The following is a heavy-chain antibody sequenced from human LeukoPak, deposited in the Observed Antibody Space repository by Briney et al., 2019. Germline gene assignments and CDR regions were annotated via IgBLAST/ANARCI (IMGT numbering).Heavy chain of an antibody. J-gene: IGHJ4*02. CDR2: ISGSGGST. Sequence: GGSLRLSCAAPGFTFSSYAMSWVRQAPGKGLEWVSAISGSGGSTYYADSVKGRFTISRDNSKNTMYLQMNSLRAEDTAVYYCANGPVLANFDYWGQGTLVTVSS. CDR3: ANGPVLANFDY. CDR1: GFTFSSYA. D-gene: IGHD4/OR15-4a*01. V-gene: IGHV3-23*01.